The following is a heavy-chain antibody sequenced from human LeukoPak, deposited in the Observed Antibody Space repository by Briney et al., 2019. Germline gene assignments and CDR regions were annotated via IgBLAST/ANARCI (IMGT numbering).Heavy chain of an antibody. D-gene: IGHD3-10*01. J-gene: IGHJ5*02. Sequence: GGSLRLSCAASGFTVSSNYMSWVRQAPGKGLEWVSVIYSGGSTYYADSVKGRFTISRDNSKNTLYLQMNSLRAEDTAVYYCARDRSVTMVRGAQGWSDPWGQGTLVTVSS. CDR1: GFTVSSNY. CDR2: IYSGGST. CDR3: ARDRSVTMVRGAQGWSDP. V-gene: IGHV3-53*01.